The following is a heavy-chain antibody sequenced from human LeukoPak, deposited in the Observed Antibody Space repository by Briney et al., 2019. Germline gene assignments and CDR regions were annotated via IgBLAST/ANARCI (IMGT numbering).Heavy chain of an antibody. Sequence: GSLRLSCAASGFTFSSYSMNWVRQAPGKGLQWVSSISSSSNYVFYADSVKGRFTISRDNAKNSLYLQLNSLRAEDTALYYCARVNYHSSGYHFSDYWGQGTLVTVSS. CDR2: ISSSSNYV. CDR1: GFTFSSYS. D-gene: IGHD3-22*01. V-gene: IGHV3-21*01. J-gene: IGHJ4*02. CDR3: ARVNYHSSGYHFSDY.